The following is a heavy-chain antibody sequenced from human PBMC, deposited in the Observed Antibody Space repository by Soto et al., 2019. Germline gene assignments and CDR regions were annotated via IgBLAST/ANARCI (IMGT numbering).Heavy chain of an antibody. CDR2: INAGNGNT. J-gene: IGHJ4*01. CDR3: ARFSRGYSYASALFY. D-gene: IGHD5-18*01. CDR1: GYTFTSYA. Sequence: ASVKVSCKASGYTFTSYAMHWVRQAPGQRLEWMGWINAGNGNTKYSQKFQGRVTITRDTSASTAYMELSSLRSEDTAVYYCARFSRGYSYASALFYWGQGTLVTVSS. V-gene: IGHV1-3*01.